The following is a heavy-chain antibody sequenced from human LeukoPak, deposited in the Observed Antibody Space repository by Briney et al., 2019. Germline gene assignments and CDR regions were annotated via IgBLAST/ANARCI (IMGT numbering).Heavy chain of an antibody. D-gene: IGHD3-10*01. J-gene: IGHJ4*02. CDR1: GFTFSSYA. CDR3: AKGPKGAGNDY. CDR2: ISGSGGST. Sequence: GGSLRLSCAASGFTFSSYAMSWVRQAPGKGLEWVAAISGSGGSTYYADSVKGRFNISSDHSKNTLYLQMNSLRAEDTAVYSCAKGPKGAGNDYWGQGTLVTVSS. V-gene: IGHV3-23*01.